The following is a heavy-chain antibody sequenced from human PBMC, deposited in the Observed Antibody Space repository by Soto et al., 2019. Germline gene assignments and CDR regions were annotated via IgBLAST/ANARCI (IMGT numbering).Heavy chain of an antibody. Sequence: EVQLVESGGGLVQPGGSLRLSCAASGVTFSSYWMSWVRQAPGKGLEWVANIKEDGSERFYVDSVKGRFTISRDNAKNSLYLQMNSLRAEDTAVYDCATTVPESSSPGGQGTLVTVSS. V-gene: IGHV3-7*01. CDR3: ATTVPESSSP. CDR2: IKEDGSER. CDR1: GVTFSSYW. J-gene: IGHJ4*02. D-gene: IGHD6-6*01.